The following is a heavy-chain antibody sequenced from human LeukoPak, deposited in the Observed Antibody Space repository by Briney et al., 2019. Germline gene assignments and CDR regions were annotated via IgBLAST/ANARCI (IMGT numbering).Heavy chain of an antibody. J-gene: IGHJ4*02. CDR3: AAEFGLLNRLFDY. CDR1: GFTFSSYG. D-gene: IGHD3-10*01. Sequence: GSLRLSCAASGFTFSSYGMHWVRQAPGKGLEWVAFIRYDGSNKYYADSVKGRFTISRGNSKNTLYLQMNSLRAEDTAVYYCAAEFGLLNRLFDYWGQGTLVTVSS. V-gene: IGHV3-30*02. CDR2: IRYDGSNK.